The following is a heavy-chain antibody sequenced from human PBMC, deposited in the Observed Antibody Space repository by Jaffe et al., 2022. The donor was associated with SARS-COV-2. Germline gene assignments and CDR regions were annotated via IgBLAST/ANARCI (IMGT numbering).Heavy chain of an antibody. D-gene: IGHD2-2*01. Sequence: QVQLQQRGAGLLKPSETLSLSCTVFAGSFSGYYWTWIRQPPGKGLEWLGEVNHSGKTNYNPSLQSRVTTSVDTSKNQFSLRLNSVTAADTAVYYCARGVLEVVPAVRGGGKYKYYMDIWGTGTTVTVSS. CDR1: AGSFSGYY. CDR2: VNHSGKT. V-gene: IGHV4-34*01. J-gene: IGHJ6*03. CDR3: ARGVLEVVPAVRGGGKYKYYMDI.